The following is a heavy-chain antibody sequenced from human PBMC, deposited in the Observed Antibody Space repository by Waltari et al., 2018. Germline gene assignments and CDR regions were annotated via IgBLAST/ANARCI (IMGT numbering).Heavy chain of an antibody. J-gene: IGHJ3*02. Sequence: QVQLVESGGGVVQPGRSLRLSCAASGFTFRSYGMHWVRQAPGKGLEWVAVIWYDGSNKYYADSVKGRFTISRDNSKNTLYLQMNSLRAEDTAVYYCARDPSLAWLRSDAFDIWDQGTMVTVSS. CDR3: ARDPSLAWLRSDAFDI. D-gene: IGHD5-12*01. CDR1: GFTFRSYG. V-gene: IGHV3-33*01. CDR2: IWYDGSNK.